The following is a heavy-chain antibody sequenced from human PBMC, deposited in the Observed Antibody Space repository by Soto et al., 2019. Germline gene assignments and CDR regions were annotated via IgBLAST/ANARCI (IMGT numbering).Heavy chain of an antibody. V-gene: IGHV1-69*06. D-gene: IGHD6-13*01. Sequence: ASVKVSCKASGGTFSSYAISWVRQAPGQGLEWMGGIIPIFGTANYAQKFQGRVTITADKSTSTAYMELSSLRSEDTAVYYCARAQGQQLVRDHWFDPWSQGTLVTVSS. CDR1: GGTFSSYA. J-gene: IGHJ5*02. CDR3: ARAQGQQLVRDHWFDP. CDR2: IIPIFGTA.